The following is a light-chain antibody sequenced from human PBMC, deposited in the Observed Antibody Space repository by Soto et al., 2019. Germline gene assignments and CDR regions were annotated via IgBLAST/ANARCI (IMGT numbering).Light chain of an antibody. CDR1: SGHSNYA. Sequence: QSVLTQSPSASASLGASVKLTCTLSSGHSNYAIAWHQQQSEKGPRYLMKLNSDGSHSKGDGIPDRFSGSSSGAERYLTISSLQSEDEADYYYQTWGSGIVVFGGGTQLTVL. J-gene: IGLJ2*01. CDR3: QTWGSGIVV. CDR2: LNSDGSH. V-gene: IGLV4-69*01.